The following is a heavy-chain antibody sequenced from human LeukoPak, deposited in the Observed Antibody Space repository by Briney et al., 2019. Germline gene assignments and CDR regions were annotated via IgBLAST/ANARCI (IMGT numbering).Heavy chain of an antibody. D-gene: IGHD6-19*01. J-gene: IGHJ4*02. V-gene: IGHV4-61*02. Sequence: SSETLSLTCTVSGGSISSGSYYWSWIRQPAGKGLEWIGRIYTSGSTNYNPSLKSRVTISVDTSKNQFSLKLSSVTAADTAVYYCARVRSSSGWYAYWGQGTLVTVSS. CDR1: GGSISSGSYY. CDR3: ARVRSSSGWYAY. CDR2: IYTSGST.